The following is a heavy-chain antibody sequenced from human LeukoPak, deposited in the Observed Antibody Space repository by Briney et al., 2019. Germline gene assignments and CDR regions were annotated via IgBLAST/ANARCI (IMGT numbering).Heavy chain of an antibody. CDR2: IYPGDSDT. Sequence: GESLKISCTGSGYSFISYWIGWVRQMPVKGLEWMGIIYPGDSDTRYSPSFQGQVTISADKSISTAYLQWSSLKASDTAMYYCARRVVNNRNWYFDLWGRGTLVTVSS. V-gene: IGHV5-51*01. J-gene: IGHJ2*01. CDR3: ARRVVNNRNWYFDL. CDR1: GYSFISYW. D-gene: IGHD4-23*01.